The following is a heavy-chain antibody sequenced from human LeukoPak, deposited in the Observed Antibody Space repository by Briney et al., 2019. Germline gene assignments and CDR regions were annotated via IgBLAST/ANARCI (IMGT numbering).Heavy chain of an antibody. D-gene: IGHD2-2*01. CDR1: GFTFSSYW. CDR3: ARVRGGYCSSTSCSHGMDY. CDR2: IKQDGSEK. J-gene: IGHJ4*02. V-gene: IGHV3-7*01. Sequence: PGGSLRLSCAASGFTFSSYWMSWVRQAPGKGLEWVANIKQDGSEKYYVDSVKGRSTISRDNAKNSLYLQMNSLRAEDTAVYYCARVRGGYCSSTSCSHGMDYWGQGTLVTVSS.